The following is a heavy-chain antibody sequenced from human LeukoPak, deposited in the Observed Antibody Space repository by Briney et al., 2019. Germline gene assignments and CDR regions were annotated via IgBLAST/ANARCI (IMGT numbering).Heavy chain of an antibody. J-gene: IGHJ4*02. CDR3: VKDRTGTYTLDY. CDR1: GXTFSSYW. V-gene: IGHV3-74*01. Sequence: PGGSLRLSCAASGXTFSSYWMHWVRQAPGKGLVWVSRIDSDGSSTIYADSAKGRFTISRDNAKNTLYLQMNSLRAEDTAVYYCVKDRTGTYTLDYWGQGTLVTVSS. D-gene: IGHD3-10*01. CDR2: IDSDGSST.